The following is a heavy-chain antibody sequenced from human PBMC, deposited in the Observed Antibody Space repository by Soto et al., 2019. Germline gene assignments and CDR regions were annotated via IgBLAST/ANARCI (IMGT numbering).Heavy chain of an antibody. J-gene: IGHJ5*02. CDR3: ARAEITMVRGGVWFDP. CDR2: IYHSGST. D-gene: IGHD3-10*01. CDR1: SGSISSSNW. Sequence: QVQLQESGPGLVKPSGTLSLTCAVSSGSISSSNWWSWVRQPPGKGMEWIGEIYHSGSTNYNPSLMSRVTISVDKSKHQFSLKLSSVTAADTAVYYCARAEITMVRGGVWFDPWGQGTLVTVSS. V-gene: IGHV4-4*02.